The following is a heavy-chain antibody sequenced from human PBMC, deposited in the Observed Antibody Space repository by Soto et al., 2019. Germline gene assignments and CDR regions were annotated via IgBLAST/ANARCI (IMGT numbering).Heavy chain of an antibody. CDR3: ARHNYDSSGYYHYYYGMDV. J-gene: IGHJ6*02. CDR2: IYYSGST. CDR1: GGSISSGDYY. V-gene: IGHV4-30-4*01. Sequence: SETLSLTCTVSGGSISSGDYYWSWIRQPPGKGLEWIGYIYYSGSTYYNPSLKSRVTISVDTSKNQFSLKLSSVTAADTAVYYCARHNYDSSGYYHYYYGMDVWGQGTTVTVSS. D-gene: IGHD3-22*01.